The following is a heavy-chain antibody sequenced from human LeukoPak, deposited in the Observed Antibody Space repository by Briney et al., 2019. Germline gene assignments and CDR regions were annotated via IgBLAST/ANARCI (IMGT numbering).Heavy chain of an antibody. CDR2: IYYSGST. CDR3: ARDVSIAAAGTYFYGMDV. D-gene: IGHD6-13*01. Sequence: SETLSLTCTVSGGSISSGGYYWRWIRQHPGKGLEWIGYIYYSGSTYYNPSLKSRVTISVDTSKNQFSLKLSSVTAADTAVYYCARDVSIAAAGTYFYGMDVWGQGTTVTVSS. J-gene: IGHJ6*02. V-gene: IGHV4-31*03. CDR1: GGSISSGGYY.